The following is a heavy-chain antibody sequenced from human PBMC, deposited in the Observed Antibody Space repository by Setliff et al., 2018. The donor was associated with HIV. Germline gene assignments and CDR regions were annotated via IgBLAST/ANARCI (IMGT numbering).Heavy chain of an antibody. CDR2: INPNTGDT. D-gene: IGHD3-9*01. Sequence: ASVKVSCKASGYTFTGYFIHWVRQAPGQGLEWMGRINPNTGDTNYAQKFQDRVTMTRDTSINTAYMELSRLRSDDTAVYYCARGYDVLTGYYISAFDIWGQGTMVTVSS. J-gene: IGHJ3*02. CDR3: ARGYDVLTGYYISAFDI. CDR1: GYTFTGYF. V-gene: IGHV1-2*06.